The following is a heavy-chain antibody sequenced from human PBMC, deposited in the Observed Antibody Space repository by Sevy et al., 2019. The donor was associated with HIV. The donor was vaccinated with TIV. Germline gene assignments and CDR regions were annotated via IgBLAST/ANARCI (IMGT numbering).Heavy chain of an antibody. Sequence: GGSLRLPCAASGFTFSSYSMNWVRQAPGKGLEWVSYISSSSSTIYYADSLKGRFTISRDNAKNPLYLQMNSLRDEDTAVDYGAREGIVVVPAAMQSYGMDVWGQGTTVTVSS. CDR2: ISSSSSTI. CDR1: GFTFSSYS. CDR3: AREGIVVVPAAMQSYGMDV. D-gene: IGHD2-2*01. J-gene: IGHJ6*02. V-gene: IGHV3-48*02.